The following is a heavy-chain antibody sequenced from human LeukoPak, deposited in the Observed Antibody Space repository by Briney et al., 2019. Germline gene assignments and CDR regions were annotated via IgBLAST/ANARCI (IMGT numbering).Heavy chain of an antibody. V-gene: IGHV3-53*01. Sequence: GESLILSWPALGFTVGNNYMNWVRQAPGKGQDLISLIYSGGRTHYADSVKGRFTISRDSSKNTLYLQMNNVRAEDTAVYYCARDGAAAASGTWAWGQGTLVTVSS. J-gene: IGHJ5*02. CDR1: GFTVGNNY. CDR3: ARDGAAAASGTWA. D-gene: IGHD6-13*01. CDR2: IYSGGRT.